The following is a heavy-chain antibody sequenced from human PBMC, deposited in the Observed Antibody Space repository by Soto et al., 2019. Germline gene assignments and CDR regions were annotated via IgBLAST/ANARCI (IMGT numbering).Heavy chain of an antibody. J-gene: IGHJ4*02. CDR1: GFSFSTTRVG. CDR2: IYWDDDK. V-gene: IGHV2-5*02. CDR3: AHTLVAGLGYYFDY. D-gene: IGHD6-19*01. Sequence: QITLKESGPTLVKPTQTLTLTCTFSGFSFSTTRVGVVWIRQPPGKALEWLALIYWDDDKRYSPFLKSRLTITKDTSKNQVVLTMTNMDPTDTATYFCAHTLVAGLGYYFDYWGQGTLVTVSS.